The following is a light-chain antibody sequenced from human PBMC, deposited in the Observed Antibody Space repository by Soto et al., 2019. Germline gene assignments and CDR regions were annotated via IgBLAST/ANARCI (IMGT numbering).Light chain of an antibody. CDR3: QKYNSVPFT. V-gene: IGKV1-27*01. J-gene: IGKJ3*01. CDR1: QSISNH. CDR2: AAS. Sequence: DIQMTQSPSSLSASVEDRVIITCRASQSISNHLNWYQQKPGKAPKLLIYAASTLQSGVPSRFSASGSGTYFTLTISSLQPEDVATYYCQKYNSVPFTFAPGTKVEIK.